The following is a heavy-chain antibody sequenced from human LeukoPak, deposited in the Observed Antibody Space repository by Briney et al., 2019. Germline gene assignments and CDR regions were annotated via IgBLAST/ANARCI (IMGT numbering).Heavy chain of an antibody. V-gene: IGHV1-69*13. D-gene: IGHD2-21*02. CDR1: GGTFSSYA. J-gene: IGHJ6*02. CDR3: ARMNCGGDCYSPKSYYYYGMDV. CDR2: IIPIFGTA. Sequence: SVKVSCKASGGTFSSYAISRVRQAPGQGLEWMGGIIPIFGTANYAQKFQGRVTITADESTSTAYMELSSLRSEDTAVYYCARMNCGGDCYSPKSYYYYGMDVWGQGTTVTVSS.